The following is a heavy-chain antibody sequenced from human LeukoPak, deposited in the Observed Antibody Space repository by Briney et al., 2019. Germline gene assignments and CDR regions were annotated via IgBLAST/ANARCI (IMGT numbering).Heavy chain of an antibody. D-gene: IGHD4-17*01. J-gene: IGHJ6*04. V-gene: IGHV3-33*06. Sequence: GRSLRLSCAASGFTFSSCGMHWVRQAPGKGLEWVAVIWYDGSNKYYADSVKGRFTISRDNSKNTLYLQMNSLRAEDTAVYYCAKARDYGDYPHWGKGTTVTVSS. CDR1: GFTFSSCG. CDR3: AKARDYGDYPH. CDR2: IWYDGSNK.